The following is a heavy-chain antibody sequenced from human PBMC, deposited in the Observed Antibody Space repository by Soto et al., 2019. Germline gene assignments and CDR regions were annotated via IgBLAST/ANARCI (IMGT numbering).Heavy chain of an antibody. CDR2: INHSGST. V-gene: IGHV4-34*01. D-gene: IGHD2-2*01. J-gene: IGHJ4*02. Sequence: QVQLQQWGAGLLKPSETLSLTCAVYGGSFSGYYWSWIRQPPGKGLEWIGEINHSGSTNYNPSLKSRVTISVDTSKNQFSQKLSSVNAADTAVYYCAFEYDRESSSSSFDYWGQGTLVTVSS. CDR1: GGSFSGYY. CDR3: AFEYDRESSSSSFDY.